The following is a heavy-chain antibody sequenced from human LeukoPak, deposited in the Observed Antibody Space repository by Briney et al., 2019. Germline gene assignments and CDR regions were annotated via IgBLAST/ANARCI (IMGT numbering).Heavy chain of an antibody. CDR1: GFTFSSYA. J-gene: IGHJ4*02. CDR3: AKAGGLKRQLGIIDY. D-gene: IGHD6-6*01. CDR2: ISGSGGST. V-gene: IGHV3-23*01. Sequence: GGSLRLSCAASGFTFSSYAMSWVRQAPGKGLEWVSAISGSGGSTYYADSVKGRFTISRDNSKNTLYPQMNSLRAEDTAVYYCAKAGGLKRQLGIIDYWGQGTLVTVSS.